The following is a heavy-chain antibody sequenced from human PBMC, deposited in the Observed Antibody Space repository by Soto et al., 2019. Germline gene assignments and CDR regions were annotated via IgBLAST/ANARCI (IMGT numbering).Heavy chain of an antibody. V-gene: IGHV3-7*05. CDR3: ARDSWVVGRFSGAFDI. Sequence: GGSLRLSCAASGFTFSSYWMSWVRQAPGKGLEWVANIKQDGSEKYYVDSVKGRFTISRDNAKNSLYLQMNSLRAEDTAVYYCARDSWVVGRFSGAFDIWGQGTMVTVSS. D-gene: IGHD2-15*01. J-gene: IGHJ3*02. CDR1: GFTFSSYW. CDR2: IKQDGSEK.